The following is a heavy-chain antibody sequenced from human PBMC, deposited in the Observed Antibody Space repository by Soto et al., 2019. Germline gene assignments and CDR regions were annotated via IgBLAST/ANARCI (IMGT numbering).Heavy chain of an antibody. CDR1: GCTFSSYW. Sequence: GGSLRLSCAASGCTFSSYWMSWVRQAPGKGLEWVANIKQDGSEKYYVDSVKGRFTISRDNAKNSLYLQMNSLRAEDTAVYYCARHGYSSSWSLYYFDYWGQGTLVTVSS. J-gene: IGHJ4*02. CDR3: ARHGYSSSWSLYYFDY. V-gene: IGHV3-7*05. CDR2: IKQDGSEK. D-gene: IGHD6-13*01.